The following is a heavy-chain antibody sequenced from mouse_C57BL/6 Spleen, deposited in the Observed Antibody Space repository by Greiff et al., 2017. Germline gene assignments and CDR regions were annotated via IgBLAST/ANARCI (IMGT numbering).Heavy chain of an antibody. J-gene: IGHJ2*01. V-gene: IGHV2-2*01. CDR2: IWSGGST. D-gene: IGHD6-2*01. CDR3: ARSLWCCDD. Sequence: VQLQQSGPGLVKPSQSLSITCTVSGFSFTSYGVHWVRQSPGKGLEWLGVIWSGGSTDYNADFISRLSISKDNSKSQVFFEMNSLQSDDTAIYYCARSLWCCDDWGQGTTLTVSS. CDR1: GFSFTSYG.